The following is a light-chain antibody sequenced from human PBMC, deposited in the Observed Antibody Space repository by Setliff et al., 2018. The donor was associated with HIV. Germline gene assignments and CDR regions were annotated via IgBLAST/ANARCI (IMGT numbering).Light chain of an antibody. V-gene: IGLV2-14*01. J-gene: IGLJ1*01. Sequence: QSALTQPASVSGSPGQSITISCTGSSNDVGGYNYVSWYQQRPGKAPKLMISEVSNRPSGVSNRFSGSKSGNMASLTISGLQGDDEADYYCCSYAGSGTNVFGTGTRSPS. CDR1: SNDVGGYNY. CDR2: EVS. CDR3: CSYAGSGTNV.